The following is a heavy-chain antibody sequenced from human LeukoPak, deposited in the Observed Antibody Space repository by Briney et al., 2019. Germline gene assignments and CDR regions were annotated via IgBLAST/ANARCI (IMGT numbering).Heavy chain of an antibody. Sequence: GGSLRLACAASGFTFSSYGMHWVRQAPGKGLEWVAVISYDGSNKYYADSVKGRFTISRDNSKNTLYLHMNSLRAEDTAVYYCAKMQARDVMDVWGQGTTVTVSS. CDR3: AKMQARDVMDV. CDR2: ISYDGSNK. J-gene: IGHJ6*02. V-gene: IGHV3-30*18. CDR1: GFTFSSYG.